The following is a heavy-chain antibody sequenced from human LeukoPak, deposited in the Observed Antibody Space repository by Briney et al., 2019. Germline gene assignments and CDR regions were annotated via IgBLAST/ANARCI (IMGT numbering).Heavy chain of an antibody. CDR1: GFTFSSYA. D-gene: IGHD2-15*01. CDR3: AKNGRYCSGGSCYQDSYGMDV. V-gene: IGHV3-23*01. CDR2: ISGSGGST. Sequence: PGGSLRLSCAASGFTFSSYAMSWVRQAPGKGLEWVSAISGSGGSTYYADSVKGRFTISRDNSKNTLYLQMNSLRAEDTAVYYCAKNGRYCSGGSCYQDSYGMDVWGQGTTVTVSS. J-gene: IGHJ6*02.